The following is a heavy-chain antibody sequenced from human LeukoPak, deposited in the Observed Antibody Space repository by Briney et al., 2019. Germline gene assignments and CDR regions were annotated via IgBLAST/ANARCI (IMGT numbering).Heavy chain of an antibody. Sequence: GRSLRLSCAASGFTFSSYGMHWVRQAPGKGLEWVSVIYSGGSTYYADSVKGRFTISRDNSKNTLYLQMNSLRAEDTAVYYCAREWRSGYYMDDAFDIWGQGTMVTVSS. D-gene: IGHD3-3*01. CDR1: GFTFSSYG. CDR3: AREWRSGYYMDDAFDI. J-gene: IGHJ3*02. CDR2: IYSGGST. V-gene: IGHV3-NL1*01.